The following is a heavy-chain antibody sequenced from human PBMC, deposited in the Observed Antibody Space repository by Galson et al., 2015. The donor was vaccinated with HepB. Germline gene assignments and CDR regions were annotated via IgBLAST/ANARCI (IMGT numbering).Heavy chain of an antibody. Sequence: QSGAEVKKPGESLKISCKGSGYSFTSYWIGWVRQMPGKGLEWMGIIYPGDSDTRYSPSFQGQVTISADKSISTAYLQWSSLKASDTAMYYCARQVMGMVRGVIISNWFDPWVQGTLVTVSS. J-gene: IGHJ5*02. CDR2: IYPGDSDT. CDR3: ARQVMGMVRGVIISNWFDP. D-gene: IGHD3-10*01. CDR1: GYSFTSYW. V-gene: IGHV5-51*01.